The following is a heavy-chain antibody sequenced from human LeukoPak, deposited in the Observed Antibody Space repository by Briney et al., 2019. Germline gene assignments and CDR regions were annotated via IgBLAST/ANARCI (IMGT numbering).Heavy chain of an antibody. CDR1: GFTFSSYE. V-gene: IGHV3-48*03. Sequence: GGSLRLSCAASGFTFSSYEMNWVRQAPGKGLEWVSYISSSGSTLYYADSVKGRFTISRDNAKNSLYLQMNSPRAEDTALYYCARIYSSGSRYYFDYWGQGTLVTVSS. CDR3: ARIYSSGSRYYFDY. CDR2: ISSSGSTL. J-gene: IGHJ4*02. D-gene: IGHD6-19*01.